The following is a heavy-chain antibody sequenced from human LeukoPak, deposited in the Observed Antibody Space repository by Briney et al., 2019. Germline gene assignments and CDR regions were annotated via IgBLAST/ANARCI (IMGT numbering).Heavy chain of an antibody. V-gene: IGHV4-59*01. CDR1: GGSISSYY. J-gene: IGHJ4*02. CDR2: IYYSGST. D-gene: IGHD3-10*01. Sequence: PSETLSLTCTVSGGSISSYYWSWIRQPPGKGLEWIGCIYYSGSTNYNPSLKSRVSISVETSKHQFSLKLSSVTAADTAVYYCARVQGYYYGSGSYLGTLQYYFDYWGQGTLVTVSS. CDR3: ARVQGYYYGSGSYLGTLQYYFDY.